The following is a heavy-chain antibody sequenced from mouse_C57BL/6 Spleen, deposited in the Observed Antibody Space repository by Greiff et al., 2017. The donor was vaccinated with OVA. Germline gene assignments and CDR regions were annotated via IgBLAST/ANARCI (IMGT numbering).Heavy chain of an antibody. J-gene: IGHJ2*01. D-gene: IGHD3-2*02. Sequence: VHLVESGAELVRPGASVTLSCKASGYTFTDYDMHWVKQTPVHGLEWIGAIDPETGGSAYNQMFKGKAIRTADKSSSTANRVLRGLTAEDSAVYYCTRGRFRLGGFDYWGQGTTLTVSS. CDR3: TRGRFRLGGFDY. CDR2: IDPETGGS. V-gene: IGHV1-15*01. CDR1: GYTFTDYD.